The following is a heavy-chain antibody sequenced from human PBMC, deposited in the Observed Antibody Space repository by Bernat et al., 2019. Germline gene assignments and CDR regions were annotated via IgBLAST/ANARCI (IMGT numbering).Heavy chain of an antibody. CDR3: AREVSSGWFDAFDI. J-gene: IGHJ3*02. CDR2: ISYDGSNK. V-gene: IGHV3-30*01. Sequence: QVQLVESGGGVVQPGRSLRLSCAASGFTFSSYAMHWVRQAPGKGLEWVAVISYDGSNKYYADSVKGRFTISRDNSKNTLYLQMNSLRAEDTAVYYCAREVSSGWFDAFDIWGQGTMVTVSS. D-gene: IGHD6-19*01. CDR1: GFTFSSYA.